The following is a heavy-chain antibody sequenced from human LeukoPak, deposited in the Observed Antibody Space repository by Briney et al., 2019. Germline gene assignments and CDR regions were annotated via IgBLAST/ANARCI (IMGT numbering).Heavy chain of an antibody. J-gene: IGHJ6*02. Sequence: GGSLRLSCAASGFTVSSNYMSWVRQAPGKGLEWVSVIYSGGSTYYADSVKGRFTISRDNSKNTLYLQMNSLRVEDTAVYYCAKGGGAWYYYYGMDGWGQGTTVTVSS. CDR3: AKGGGAWYYYYGMDG. CDR1: GFTVSSNY. CDR2: IYSGGST. D-gene: IGHD2-21*02. V-gene: IGHV3-53*01.